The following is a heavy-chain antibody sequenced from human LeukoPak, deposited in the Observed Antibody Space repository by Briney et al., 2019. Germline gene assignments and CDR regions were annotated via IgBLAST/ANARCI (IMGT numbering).Heavy chain of an antibody. CDR1: GHIFTSYY. CDR3: ARDPTGALDYGMDV. V-gene: IGHV1-46*01. D-gene: IGHD7-27*01. CDR2: INPSGGST. Sequence: SVKVLCKSSGHIFTSYYLHGVRHPPGQGREWVGVINPSGGSTSYAQKFQGRVTMTTDTSTSTVYMELSSLRSEDTAVYYCARDPTGALDYGMDVWGQGTTVTVSS. J-gene: IGHJ6*02.